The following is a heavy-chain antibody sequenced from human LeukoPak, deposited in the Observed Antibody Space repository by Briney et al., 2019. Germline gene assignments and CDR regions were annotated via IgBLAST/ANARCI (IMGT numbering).Heavy chain of an antibody. CDR3: ARVVLSGAYQIDF. V-gene: IGHV3-74*01. CDR2: INGDGSTT. CDR1: GFTFSTYW. J-gene: IGHJ4*02. D-gene: IGHD2/OR15-2a*01. Sequence: GGSLRLSCAASGFTFSTYWMHWVRQAPGTGLVWVSRINGDGSTTTYADSVKGRFTTSRDNAKSTLYLRVNSLRVEDAAVYYCARVVLSGAYQIDFWGQGTLVTVSS.